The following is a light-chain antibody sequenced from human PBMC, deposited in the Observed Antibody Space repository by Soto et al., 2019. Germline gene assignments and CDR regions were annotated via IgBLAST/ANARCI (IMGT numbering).Light chain of an antibody. V-gene: IGLV2-14*03. CDR3: SSYTSSSTVV. Sequence: QSVLTQPASVSGSPGQSITISCTGTSSDVGGYNYVSWYQQYPGKAPKLMIYDVSNRPSGVSDRFSGSKSANTASLTISGLQAEDEADYYCSSYTSSSTVVFGGGTKLTVL. CDR2: DVS. J-gene: IGLJ2*01. CDR1: SSDVGGYNY.